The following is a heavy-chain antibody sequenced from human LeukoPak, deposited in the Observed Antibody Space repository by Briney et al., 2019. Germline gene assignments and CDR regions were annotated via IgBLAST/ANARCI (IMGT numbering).Heavy chain of an antibody. CDR1: GFTFSSYA. D-gene: IGHD3-10*01. CDR2: ISGSGGST. V-gene: IGHV3-23*01. CDR3: AKDWFGELLPAFDY. J-gene: IGHJ4*02. Sequence: GGSLRLSCAASGFTFSSYAMSWVRQAPGKGLEWVSAISGSGGSTYYADSVKGRLTISRDNSKNTLYLQMNSLRAEDTAVYYCAKDWFGELLPAFDYWGQGTLVTVSS.